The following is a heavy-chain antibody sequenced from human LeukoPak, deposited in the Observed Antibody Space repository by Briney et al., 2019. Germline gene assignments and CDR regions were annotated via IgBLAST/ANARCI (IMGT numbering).Heavy chain of an antibody. D-gene: IGHD6-19*01. CDR1: GFTFSSYA. V-gene: IGHV3-23*01. CDR3: AKDRSSGWYPTGLIDAFDI. J-gene: IGHJ3*02. CDR2: ISGSGGST. Sequence: PGGSLRLSCAASGFTFSSYAMSWVRQAPGKGLEWVSAISGSGGSTYYADSVKGRFTISRDNSKNTLYLQMNSLRAEDTAVYYCAKDRSSGWYPTGLIDAFDIWGQGTMVTVSS.